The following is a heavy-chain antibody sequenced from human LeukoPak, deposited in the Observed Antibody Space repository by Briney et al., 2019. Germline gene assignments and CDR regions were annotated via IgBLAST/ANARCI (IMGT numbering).Heavy chain of an antibody. CDR1: GNTFIGYW. J-gene: IGHJ4*02. CDR2: INPRGDAT. CDR3: AREGQQLKHFDY. D-gene: IGHD1-1*01. Sequence: ASVKVSCKASGNTFIGYWIHWVRQAPGQGLEWMGAINPRGDATIGAQKFQGRVTTTRDTSTSTVYIELSSLRSEDTAVYYCAREGQQLKHFDYWGQGTLVTVSS. V-gene: IGHV1-46*01.